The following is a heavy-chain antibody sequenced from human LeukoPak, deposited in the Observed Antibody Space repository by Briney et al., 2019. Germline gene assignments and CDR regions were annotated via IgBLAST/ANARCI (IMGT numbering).Heavy chain of an antibody. V-gene: IGHV1-69*04. CDR2: IIPILGIA. CDR1: GYTFTSYY. CDR3: ARDRIAAAGTLDY. J-gene: IGHJ4*02. Sequence: ASVKVSCRASGYTFTSYYMHWVRQAPGQGLEWMGRIIPILGIANYAQKFQGRVTITADKSTSTAYMELSSLRSEDTAVYYCARDRIAAAGTLDYWGQGTLVTVSS. D-gene: IGHD6-13*01.